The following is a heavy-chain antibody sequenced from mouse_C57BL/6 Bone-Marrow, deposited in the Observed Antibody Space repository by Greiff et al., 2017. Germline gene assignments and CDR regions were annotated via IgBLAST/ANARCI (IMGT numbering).Heavy chain of an antibody. J-gene: IGHJ2*01. Sequence: DVQLQQSGAELVRPGASVKLSCTASGFNIKDDYMHWVKQRPEQGLEWIGWIDPENGDTEYASKFQGKATITADTSSNTAYLQLSSLTSEDTAVYYCTPEIHFDVWGQGTTRTVSS. V-gene: IGHV14-4*01. CDR2: IDPENGDT. CDR3: TPEIHFDV. CDR1: GFNIKDDY.